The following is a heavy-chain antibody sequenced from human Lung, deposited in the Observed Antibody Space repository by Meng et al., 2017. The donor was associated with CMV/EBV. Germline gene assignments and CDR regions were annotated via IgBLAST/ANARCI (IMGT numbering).Heavy chain of an antibody. J-gene: IGHJ6*02. CDR3: ARVGGDGYNYPIGYYGMDV. D-gene: IGHD5-24*01. CDR2: IWYDGSNK. V-gene: IGHV3-33*01. Sequence: GESLKISCAASGFTFSSYGMHWVRQAPGKGLEWVAVIWYDGSNKYYADSVKGRFTISRDNSKNTLYLQMNSLRAEDTAVYYCARVGGDGYNYPIGYYGMDVWGQGTTVTVSS. CDR1: GFTFSSYG.